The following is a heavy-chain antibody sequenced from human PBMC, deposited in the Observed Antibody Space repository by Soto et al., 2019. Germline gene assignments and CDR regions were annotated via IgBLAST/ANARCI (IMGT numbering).Heavy chain of an antibody. V-gene: IGHV3-30*18. CDR1: GFTFSSHG. CDR2: ISYDGSNK. J-gene: IGHJ4*02. D-gene: IGHD2-2*01. Sequence: VGSLRLSCAASGFTFSSHGMHWVRQAPGKGVEWVAVISYDGSNKYYADSVRGRFTISRDNSKDTLHLQMNSLRPDDTAVYYCVKERMEQYQVLPFFEYWGQGTLVTVSS. CDR3: VKERMEQYQVLPFFEY.